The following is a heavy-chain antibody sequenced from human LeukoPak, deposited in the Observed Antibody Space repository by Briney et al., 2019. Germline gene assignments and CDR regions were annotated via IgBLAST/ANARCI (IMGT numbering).Heavy chain of an antibody. CDR1: GGSISSGSYY. CDR3: ARTYDSGAEGLDY. D-gene: IGHD3-22*01. CDR2: IYYSGST. V-gene: IGHV4-61*10. J-gene: IGHJ4*02. Sequence: PSQTLSLTCTVSGGSISSGSYYWSWIRQPAGKGPEWIGYIYYSGSTNYNPSLKSRVTISVDTSKNQFSLKLSSVTAADTAVYYCARTYDSGAEGLDYWGQGTLVTVSS.